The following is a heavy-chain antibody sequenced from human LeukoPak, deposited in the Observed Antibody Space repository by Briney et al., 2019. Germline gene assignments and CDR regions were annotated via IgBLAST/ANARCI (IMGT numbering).Heavy chain of an antibody. D-gene: IGHD6-19*01. J-gene: IGHJ6*02. CDR3: AREKQWLSSHNYYGMDV. CDR1: GFTFSSYA. Sequence: GGSLSLSCAASGFTFSSYAMPWVRQAPGKGLEWVAVISYDGSNKYYADSVKGRFTISRDNSKNTLYLQMNSLRAEDTAVYYCAREKQWLSSHNYYGMDVWGQGTTVTVSS. CDR2: ISYDGSNK. V-gene: IGHV3-30-3*01.